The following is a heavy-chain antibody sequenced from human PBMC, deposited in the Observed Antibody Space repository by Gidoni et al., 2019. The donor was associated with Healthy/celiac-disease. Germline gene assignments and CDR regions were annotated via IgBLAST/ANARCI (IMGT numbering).Heavy chain of an antibody. CDR1: GDTFSSYA. V-gene: IGHV1-69*01. CDR3: ARGLPPTVVQYNWFDP. CDR2: IIPIFGTA. J-gene: IGHJ5*02. D-gene: IGHD6-6*01. Sequence: QVQLVQSGAEVKKPGSSAKVSCKASGDTFSSYAISWVRQAPGQGLEWMGGIIPIFGTANYAQKFQGRVTITADESTSTAYMELSSLRSEDTAVYYCARGLPPTVVQYNWFDPWGQGTLVTAPQ.